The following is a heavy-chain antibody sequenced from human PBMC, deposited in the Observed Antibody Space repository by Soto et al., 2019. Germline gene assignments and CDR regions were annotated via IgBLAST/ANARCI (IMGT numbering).Heavy chain of an antibody. V-gene: IGHV3-23*01. CDR1: GFIFSTYT. J-gene: IGHJ4*02. CDR3: AKVAWGASGCNSSPGCYLYF. Sequence: EVQLLDSGGGLVQPGGSLRLSCAASGFIFSTYTMTWVRQAPGKGLEWVSGISGSGGSTYYADSVKGRFAISRDNTKYTLFLQMNRLIAANTAVYFCAKVAWGASGCNSSPGCYLYFCCQVALVTVAS. CDR2: ISGSGGST. D-gene: IGHD2-15*01.